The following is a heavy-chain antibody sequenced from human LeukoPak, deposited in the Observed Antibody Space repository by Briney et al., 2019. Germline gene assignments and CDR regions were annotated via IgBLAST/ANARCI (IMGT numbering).Heavy chain of an antibody. CDR1: GGSISSYY. J-gene: IGHJ6*03. CDR2: IYTSGST. V-gene: IGHV4-4*07. CDR3: ARDHTEDDNYYYYMDV. Sequence: PSETLSLTCTVSGGSISSYYWSWIRQPAGKGLEWIGRIYTSGSTNYNPSLKSRVTMSVDTSKNQFSLKPSSVTAADTAVYYCARDHTEDDNYYYYMDVWGKGTTVTVSS. D-gene: IGHD5-18*01.